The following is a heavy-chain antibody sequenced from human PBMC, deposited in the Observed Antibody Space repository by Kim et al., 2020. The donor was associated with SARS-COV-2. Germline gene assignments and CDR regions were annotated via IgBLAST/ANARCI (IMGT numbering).Heavy chain of an antibody. D-gene: IGHD3-22*01. CDR1: GGSISSSNW. V-gene: IGHV4-4*02. J-gene: IGHJ6*02. CDR2: IYHSGST. Sequence: SETLSLTCAVSGGSISSSNWWSWVRQPPGKGLEWIGEIYHSGSTNYNPSLKSRVTISVDKSKNQFSLKLSSVTAADTAVYYCARAVITQYYYYGMDVWGQGTTVTVSS. CDR3: ARAVITQYYYYGMDV.